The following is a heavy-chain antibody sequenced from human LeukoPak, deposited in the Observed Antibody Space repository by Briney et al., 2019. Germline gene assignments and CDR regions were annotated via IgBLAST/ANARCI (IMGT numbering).Heavy chain of an antibody. V-gene: IGHV3-30*01. Sequence: GGSLRLSCAASGFTFSTYAMHWVRQAPGKGLEWVALISDGRSNKYYADSVKGRFTISRDNSKNTLYLQMNSLGAEDTAVYYCARDVYYYDSGGFYSWGPGTLVTVSS. CDR2: ISDGRSNK. CDR1: GFTFSTYA. D-gene: IGHD3-22*01. J-gene: IGHJ4*02. CDR3: ARDVYYYDSGGFYS.